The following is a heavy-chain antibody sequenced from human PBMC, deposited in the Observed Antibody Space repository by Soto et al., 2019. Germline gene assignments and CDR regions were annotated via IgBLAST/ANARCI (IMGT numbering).Heavy chain of an antibody. V-gene: IGHV4-34*01. CDR1: GGSFSGYY. CDR2: INHSGST. J-gene: IGHJ6*03. Sequence: SETLSLTCAVYGGSFSGYYWSWIRQPPGKGLEWIGEINHSGSTNYNPSLKSRVTISVDTSKNQFSLKLSSVTAADTAVYYCARAPPITMARGVGYMDVWGKGTTVTVSS. D-gene: IGHD3-10*01. CDR3: ARAPPITMARGVGYMDV.